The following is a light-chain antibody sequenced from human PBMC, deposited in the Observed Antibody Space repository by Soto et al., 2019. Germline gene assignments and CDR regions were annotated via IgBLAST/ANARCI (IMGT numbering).Light chain of an antibody. J-gene: IGKJ1*01. V-gene: IGKV3-20*01. CDR1: QSVRTY. CDR3: QQYGSSPSWT. CDR2: GAS. Sequence: IVLPQSPSTLFFSPRERAALSLRASQSVRTYLAWYQQKPGQAPRLLIYGASSRATGIPDRFSGSGSGTDFTLTISRLEPEDFAVYYCQQYGSSPSWTFGQGTKVDI.